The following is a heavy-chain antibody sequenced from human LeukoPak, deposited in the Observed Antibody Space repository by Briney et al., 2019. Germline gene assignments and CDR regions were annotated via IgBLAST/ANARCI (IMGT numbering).Heavy chain of an antibody. V-gene: IGHV3-74*01. CDR1: GFTFSTSW. CDR2: INSDGTTI. D-gene: IGHD1-26*01. J-gene: IGHJ4*02. CDR3: TRDGSGSRIPFDY. Sequence: PGGSLRLSCAASGFTFSTSWMHWVRQAPGQGLVWVSRINSDGTTIDYADSVKGRFTISRDNANKTLYLQMNSLRAEDTAVYYCTRDGSGSRIPFDYWGRGTLVSVSS.